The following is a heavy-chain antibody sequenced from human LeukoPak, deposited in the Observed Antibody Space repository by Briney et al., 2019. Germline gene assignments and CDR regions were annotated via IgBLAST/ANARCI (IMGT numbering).Heavy chain of an antibody. J-gene: IGHJ5*01. CDR2: IYSGGDT. D-gene: IGHD1-1*01. CDR3: ARSRDWKRIGIDA. V-gene: IGHV3-53*01. Sequence: GGSLRLSCAASGFTVSTNYMTWVRQAPGKGLEWVSVIYSGGDTYYADSVKGRFTISRESSKNTLFLQTNSLRAEDTAVYYCARSRDWKRIGIDAWGQGTPVTVSS. CDR1: GFTVSTNY.